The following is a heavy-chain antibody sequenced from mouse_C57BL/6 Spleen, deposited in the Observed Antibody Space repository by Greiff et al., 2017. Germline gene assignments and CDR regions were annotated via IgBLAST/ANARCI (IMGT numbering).Heavy chain of an antibody. CDR3: ARSGGDFDV. V-gene: IGHV7-3*01. CDR2: IRNKANGYTT. J-gene: IGHJ1*03. Sequence: EVHLVESGGGLVQPGGSLSLSCAASGFTFTDYYMSWVRQPPGKALEWLGFIRNKANGYTTEYSASVKGRFTISRDNSQSILYLQMNALRAEDSATYYCARSGGDFDVWGTGTTVTVSS. CDR1: GFTFTDYY.